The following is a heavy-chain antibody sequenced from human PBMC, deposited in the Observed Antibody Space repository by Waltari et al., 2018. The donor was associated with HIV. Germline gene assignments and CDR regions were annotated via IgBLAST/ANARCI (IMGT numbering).Heavy chain of an antibody. J-gene: IGHJ5*02. CDR1: GFSLRTSGVG. CDR2: IHWNDDK. D-gene: IGHD3-10*01. V-gene: IGHV2-5*01. Sequence: QITLKESGPTLVKPTQTLTLTCTFSGFSLRTSGVGVAWIRQPPGKALEWLALIHWNDDKRYSPSLKSRLTSTKDTSKNQVVLTMTNMDPVDTATYYCAHRSKGSGSQGWFDPWGQGTLVTVSS. CDR3: AHRSKGSGSQGWFDP.